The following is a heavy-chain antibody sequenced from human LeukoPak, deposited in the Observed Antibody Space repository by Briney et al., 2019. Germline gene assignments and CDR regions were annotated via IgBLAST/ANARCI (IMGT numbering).Heavy chain of an antibody. Sequence: SETLSLTCAVYGGSFSGYYWSWIRQPPGKGLEWIGEIKHSGSTNYNPSLKSRVTISVDTSKSQSALKLSSVTAADAAVYYCARLTTVTTHWFDPWGQRTLVTVSS. J-gene: IGHJ5*02. CDR1: GGSFSGYY. V-gene: IGHV4-34*01. CDR2: IKHSGST. D-gene: IGHD4-11*01. CDR3: ARLTTVTTHWFDP.